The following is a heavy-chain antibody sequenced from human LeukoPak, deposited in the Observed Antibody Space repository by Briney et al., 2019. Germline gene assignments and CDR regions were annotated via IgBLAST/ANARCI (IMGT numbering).Heavy chain of an antibody. J-gene: IGHJ4*02. Sequence: PSETLSLTCTVSGGSISSYYWSWIRQPAGKGLEWIGRVYTSGSTNYNPSLKSRVTMSVDTSKNQFSLKLSSVTAADTAVYYCARESPQTGIAAAGASHFDYWGQGTLVTVSS. CDR1: GGSISSYY. CDR3: ARESPQTGIAAAGASHFDY. V-gene: IGHV4-4*07. CDR2: VYTSGST. D-gene: IGHD6-13*01.